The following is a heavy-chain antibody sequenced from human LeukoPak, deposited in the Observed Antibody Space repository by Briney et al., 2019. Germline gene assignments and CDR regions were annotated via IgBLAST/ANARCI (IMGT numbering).Heavy chain of an antibody. J-gene: IGHJ4*02. CDR2: IKQDGSEK. Sequence: GGSLRLSCVASGFTFSSYAMSWVRQAPGKGLEWVANIKQDGSEKYYVDSVKGRFTISRDNAKNSLYLQMNSLRAEDTAVYYCARVPVAGTPYFDYWGQGTLVTVSS. D-gene: IGHD6-19*01. CDR1: GFTFSSYA. CDR3: ARVPVAGTPYFDY. V-gene: IGHV3-7*03.